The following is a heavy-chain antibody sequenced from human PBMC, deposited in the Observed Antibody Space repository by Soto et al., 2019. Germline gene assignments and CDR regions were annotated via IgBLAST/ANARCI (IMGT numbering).Heavy chain of an antibody. Sequence: PSETLSLTCTVSGDSITGSYWSWIRQPPGKTLEWIGYIYHGGTTTYNPSLKSRVSISVDTSKNQFSLRLTSVIAADTAVYYCARDMPYAAGSLAGCDYWGQGILVTVSS. CDR2: IYHGGTT. CDR1: GDSITGSY. D-gene: IGHD1-26*01. J-gene: IGHJ4*02. CDR3: ARDMPYAAGSLAGCDY. V-gene: IGHV4-59*01.